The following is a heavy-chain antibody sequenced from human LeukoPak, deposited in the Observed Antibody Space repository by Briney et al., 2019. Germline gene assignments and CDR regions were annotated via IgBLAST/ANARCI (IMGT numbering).Heavy chain of an antibody. CDR1: GGSISSGDYS. CDR2: IYYTDT. J-gene: IGHJ4*02. D-gene: IGHD5-12*01. Sequence: SETLPLTCAVSGGSISSGDYSWSWLRQPPGKGLEWIVYIYYTDTYYNPSLKSRVTISLDTSKNQFSLKLSSVTAADTAVYYCASHSGGYAYWGQGTLVTVSS. V-gene: IGHV4-30-4*07. CDR3: ASHSGGYAY.